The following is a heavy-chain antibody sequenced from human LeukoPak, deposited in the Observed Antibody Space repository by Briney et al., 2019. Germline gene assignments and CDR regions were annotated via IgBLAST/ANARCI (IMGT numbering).Heavy chain of an antibody. CDR3: AKGDRQVVLPLDY. D-gene: IGHD3-22*01. CDR2: IIGGTNT. V-gene: IGHV3-23*01. CDR1: GFTFSSYS. Sequence: GGSLRLSCAASGFTFSSYSMNWVRQAPGKGLELVSTIIGGTNTYYADSVKGRFTISRDNSKNTLYLQMNSLRAEDTALYYCAKGDRQVVLPLDYWGQGTLVTVSS. J-gene: IGHJ4*02.